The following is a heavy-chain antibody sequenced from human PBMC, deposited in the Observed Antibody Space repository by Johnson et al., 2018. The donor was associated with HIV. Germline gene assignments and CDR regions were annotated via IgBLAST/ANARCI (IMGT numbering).Heavy chain of an antibody. CDR2: IRYDGSNK. CDR3: SRGGRATAGQVDGLDI. J-gene: IGHJ3*02. CDR1: GFIFSSYG. V-gene: IGHV3-30*02. D-gene: IGHD6-13*01. Sequence: QVQLVESGGGVVQPGRSRRLSCAASGFIFSSYGMHWVRQAPGKGLEWVAFIRYDGSNKYYAESVQGRFNISRDNPKNTLYLQMNSLRAGDTAVYYCSRGGRATAGQVDGLDIWGQGTMVTVSS.